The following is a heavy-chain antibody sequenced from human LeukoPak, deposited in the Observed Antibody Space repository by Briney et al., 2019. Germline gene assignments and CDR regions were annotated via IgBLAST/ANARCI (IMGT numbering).Heavy chain of an antibody. CDR1: GFTFSNAW. D-gene: IGHD3-9*01. Sequence: PGGSLRLSCAASGFTFSNAWMSWVRQAPGKGLEWVSAISGSGGSTYYANSVKGRFTISRDNSKNTLYLQMNSLRAEDTAVYYCAKDGLRYFDWLSRYYFDYWGQGTLVTVSS. J-gene: IGHJ4*02. V-gene: IGHV3-23*01. CDR2: ISGSGGST. CDR3: AKDGLRYFDWLSRYYFDY.